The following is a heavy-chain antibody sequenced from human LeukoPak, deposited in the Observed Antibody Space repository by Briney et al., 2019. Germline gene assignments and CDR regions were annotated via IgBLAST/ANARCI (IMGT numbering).Heavy chain of an antibody. Sequence: GESLKISCKGSGYNFTNYWISWVRQMPGKGLEWMGTIDPSDSYNNYSPSFQGHVTISADKSNGTAYLQWSSLKASDTAMYYCASANSRSRFDCWGQGTLVTVSS. CDR3: ASANSRSRFDC. V-gene: IGHV5-10-1*01. CDR2: IDPSDSYN. D-gene: IGHD6-6*01. J-gene: IGHJ4*02. CDR1: GYNFTNYW.